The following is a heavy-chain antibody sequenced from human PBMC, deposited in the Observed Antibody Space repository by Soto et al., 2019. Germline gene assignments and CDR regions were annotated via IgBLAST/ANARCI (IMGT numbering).Heavy chain of an antibody. Sequence: QVQLEQSGAEVKKPGSSVKVSCKASGGTFRTAAVSWVRQAPGQGLEWMGGIMPVFRTPDYAQKFHGRVTITADECTSTAYMASRGPRSDDTAVYYCARDNDRPQVGGNYYYMLDVWGQGTTITVSS. J-gene: IGHJ6*02. V-gene: IGHV1-69*12. CDR1: GGTFRTAA. D-gene: IGHD2-2*01. CDR2: IMPVFRTP. CDR3: ARDNDRPQVGGNYYYMLDV.